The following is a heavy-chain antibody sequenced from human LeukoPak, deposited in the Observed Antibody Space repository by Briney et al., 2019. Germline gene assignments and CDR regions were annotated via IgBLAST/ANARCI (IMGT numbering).Heavy chain of an antibody. CDR2: IYYSGST. CDR1: GGSISSGGYY. V-gene: IGHV4-31*03. J-gene: IGHJ3*02. Sequence: PSETLSLTCTVSGGSISSGGYYWSWIRQHPGKGLEWIGYIYYSGSTYYNPSLKSRVTISVDTSKNQFSLKLSSVTAADTAVYYCARAPLYYYDSRGIAFDIWGQGTMVTVSS. CDR3: ARAPLYYYDSRGIAFDI. D-gene: IGHD3-22*01.